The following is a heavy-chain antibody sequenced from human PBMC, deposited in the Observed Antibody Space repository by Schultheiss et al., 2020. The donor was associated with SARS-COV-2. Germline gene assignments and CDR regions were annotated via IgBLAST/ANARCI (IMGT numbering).Heavy chain of an antibody. J-gene: IGHJ6*02. Sequence: SETLSLTCAVYGGSFSGYYWSWIRQPPGKGLEWIGYIYYSGSTYYNPSLKSRVTISVDTSKNQFSLKLSSVTAADTAVYYCARDRYYYYGMDVWGQGTTVTVSS. CDR1: GGSFSGYY. CDR2: IYYSGST. CDR3: ARDRYYYYGMDV. V-gene: IGHV4-34*01.